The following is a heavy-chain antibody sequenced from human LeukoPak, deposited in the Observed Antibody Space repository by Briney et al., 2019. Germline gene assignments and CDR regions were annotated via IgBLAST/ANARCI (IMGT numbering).Heavy chain of an antibody. CDR2: ISGSGGRT. Sequence: PGGSLRLSCAASGFTFSSYAMNWVRQAPGKGLEWVSTISGSGGRTYYADSVKGRFTISRDDSKSTLYLQMNSLRAEDTAVYYCAKLLAPYYYGMDVWGQGTTVTVSS. J-gene: IGHJ6*02. CDR1: GFTFSSYA. D-gene: IGHD2-15*01. V-gene: IGHV3-23*01. CDR3: AKLLAPYYYGMDV.